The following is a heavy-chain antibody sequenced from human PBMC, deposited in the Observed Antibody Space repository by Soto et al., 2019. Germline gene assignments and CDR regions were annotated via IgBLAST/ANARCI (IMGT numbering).Heavy chain of an antibody. Sequence: TLSLTCTVSGGSIISGDYYWSWIRQPPGKGLEWIGYIYYSGSIYYNPSLKSRVTISVDTSKTQFSLRLSSVTAADTAVYYGARAIEGDDYGSGSVAYWGQGTLVT. V-gene: IGHV4-30-4*01. CDR3: ARAIEGDDYGSGSVAY. CDR1: GGSIISGDYY. D-gene: IGHD3-10*01. CDR2: IYYSGSI. J-gene: IGHJ4*02.